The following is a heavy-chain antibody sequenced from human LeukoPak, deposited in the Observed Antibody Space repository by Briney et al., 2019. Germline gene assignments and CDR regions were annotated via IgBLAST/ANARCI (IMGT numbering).Heavy chain of an antibody. CDR2: INPNSGGT. V-gene: IGHV1-2*02. CDR1: GYTFTGYY. CDR3: AISLQGDCYDQCGFDY. Sequence: ASVKVSCKASGYTFTGYYMHWVRQAPGQGLEWMGWINPNSGGTNYAQKFQGRVTMTRDTSISTAYMELSRLRSDDTAVYYCAISLQGDCYDQCGFDYWGQGTLSPSPQ. J-gene: IGHJ4*02. D-gene: IGHD2-21*01.